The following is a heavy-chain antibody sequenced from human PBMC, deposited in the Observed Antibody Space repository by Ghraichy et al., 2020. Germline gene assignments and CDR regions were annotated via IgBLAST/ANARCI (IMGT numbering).Heavy chain of an antibody. CDR3: ARDDSSGYYSFDY. D-gene: IGHD3-22*01. Sequence: GSLRLSCAASGFTFSNYGMHWVRQAPGKGLEWVAVIWYDGSDEYYADSVKGRFTISRDNSKNTLYLQMDSLRAEDTAVFYCARDDSSGYYSFDYWGQGTLVTVSS. CDR2: IWYDGSDE. V-gene: IGHV3-33*01. J-gene: IGHJ4*02. CDR1: GFTFSNYG.